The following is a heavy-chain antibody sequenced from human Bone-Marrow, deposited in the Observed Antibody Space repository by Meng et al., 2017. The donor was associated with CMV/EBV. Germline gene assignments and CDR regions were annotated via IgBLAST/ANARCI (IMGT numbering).Heavy chain of an antibody. J-gene: IGHJ6*02. CDR3: ARYHINSSDYYYYGMVV. CDR2: VHYSGST. Sequence: SETLSLTCSVSGGSISGYYWSWIRQPPGKGLEWIGYVHYSGSTNYNPSLKSRVTILVDTSKNQFSLKRSSVAAADTAVYYCARYHINSSDYYYYGMVVWGQGTTVTVPS. CDR1: GGSISGYY. V-gene: IGHV4-59*01. D-gene: IGHD6-6*01.